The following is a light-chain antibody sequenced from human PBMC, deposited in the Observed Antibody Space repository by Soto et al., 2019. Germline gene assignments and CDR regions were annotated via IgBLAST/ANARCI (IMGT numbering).Light chain of an antibody. J-gene: IGKJ1*01. CDR3: QQSYSPRGRT. Sequence: DIQMTQSPSSLSASVGDRVTITCRASQSINTYLNWYQQRPGKAPKRLIYAASSLQSGVPSRFTGSGSGRDFTLTISSLQPEDFATYYWQQSYSPRGRTFGQGTKVEIK. V-gene: IGKV1-39*01. CDR1: QSINTY. CDR2: AAS.